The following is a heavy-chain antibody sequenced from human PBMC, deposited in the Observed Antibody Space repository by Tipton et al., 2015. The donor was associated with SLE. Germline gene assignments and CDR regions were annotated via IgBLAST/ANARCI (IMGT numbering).Heavy chain of an antibody. Sequence: SLRLSCAASGFTFSSHGMHWVRQPPGKGLEWVSGINWNGGSTGYADSVKGRFTISRDNAKNSLYLQMNSLRAEDTALYHCAKNYSSGSYSYMDVWGKGTTVTVSS. D-gene: IGHD3-10*01. V-gene: IGHV3-20*01. CDR1: GFTFSSHG. J-gene: IGHJ6*03. CDR2: INWNGGST. CDR3: AKNYSSGSYSYMDV.